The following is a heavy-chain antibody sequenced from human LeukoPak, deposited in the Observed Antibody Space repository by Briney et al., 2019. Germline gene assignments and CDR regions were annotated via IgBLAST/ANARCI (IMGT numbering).Heavy chain of an antibody. CDR1: GSTFSIYS. Sequence: PGRSLRLSCVASGSTFSIYSMHWVRQAPGKGLEWVAVISYDESNKFYTHSVKGRFTISRDNSKNTLYLQMNSLTAEDTAIYSCARGATNDFWTGYGWFDPWGQGTLVIVSS. D-gene: IGHD3/OR15-3a*01. CDR3: ARGATNDFWTGYGWFDP. CDR2: ISYDESNK. V-gene: IGHV3-30-3*01. J-gene: IGHJ5*02.